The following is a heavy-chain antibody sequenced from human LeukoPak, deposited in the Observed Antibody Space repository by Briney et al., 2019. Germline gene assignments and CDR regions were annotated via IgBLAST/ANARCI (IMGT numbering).Heavy chain of an antibody. CDR2: ISNSGST. J-gene: IGHJ4*02. CDR3: ARYLRIEGKYYFDY. D-gene: IGHD1-26*01. V-gene: IGHV4-59*01. CDR1: GDSISSYY. Sequence: PSETLSLTCTVSGDSISSYYWTWIRQPPGKGLEWIGYISNSGSTNYNPSLKSRLTMSVDTSKNQFSLKLTSVTAADTAIYYCARYLRIEGKYYFDYWGQGTLLTVAS.